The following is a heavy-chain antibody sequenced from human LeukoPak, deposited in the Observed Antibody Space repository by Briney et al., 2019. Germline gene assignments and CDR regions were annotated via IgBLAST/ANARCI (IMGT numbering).Heavy chain of an antibody. CDR1: GGSFSGYY. D-gene: IGHD3-3*01. CDR3: AREERKLRFLEWLLYGGFDY. CDR2: INHSGST. Sequence: SETLSLTCAVYGGSFSGYYWSWIRQPPGKGLEWIGEINHSGSTNYNPSLKGRVTISVDTSKNQFSLKLSSVTAADTAVYYCAREERKLRFLEWLLYGGFDYWGQGTLVTVSS. J-gene: IGHJ4*02. V-gene: IGHV4-34*01.